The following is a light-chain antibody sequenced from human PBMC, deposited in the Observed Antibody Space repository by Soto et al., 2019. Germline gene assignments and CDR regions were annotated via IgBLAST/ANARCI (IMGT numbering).Light chain of an antibody. CDR1: QSVSRNY. CDR2: DTS. CDR3: QQYDSSPWT. V-gene: IGKV3-20*01. Sequence: IVLTQSPGTLSLSPGESATLSCRASQSVSRNYVAWYRLKPGQPPRLLVYDTSYRATGVPDRFSGSGSGTDFTLTISRLEPEDSVVYYCQQYDSSPWTFGQGTKVDIK. J-gene: IGKJ1*01.